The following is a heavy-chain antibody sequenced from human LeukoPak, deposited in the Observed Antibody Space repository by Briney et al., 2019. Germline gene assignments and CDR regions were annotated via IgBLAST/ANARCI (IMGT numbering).Heavy chain of an antibody. CDR3: AREAYRGSYYYGSGSYSGLDY. CDR2: IYYSGST. Sequence: SETLSLTCTASGVSISSYYWSWIRQPPGKGLEWIGYIYYSGSTNYNPSLKSRVTISVDTSKNQFSLKLSSVTAADTAVYYCAREAYRGSYYYGSGSYSGLDYWGQGTLVTASS. J-gene: IGHJ4*02. D-gene: IGHD3-10*01. V-gene: IGHV4-59*01. CDR1: GVSISSYY.